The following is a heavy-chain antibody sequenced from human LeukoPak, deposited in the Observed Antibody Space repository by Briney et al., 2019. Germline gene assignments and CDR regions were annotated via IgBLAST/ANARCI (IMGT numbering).Heavy chain of an antibody. CDR2: ISFDGRNT. D-gene: IGHD3-22*01. Sequence: GGSLRLSCAASGFTLSNYAMHWVRQAPGKGLEWVTNISFDGRNTHYVDSVKGRFTISRDNSKNTLYLRMSSLRPEDTAVYYCTRGPATDYYDTSGYCDYWGQGTLVTVSS. V-gene: IGHV3-30*04. CDR3: TRGPATDYYDTSGYCDY. J-gene: IGHJ4*02. CDR1: GFTLSNYA.